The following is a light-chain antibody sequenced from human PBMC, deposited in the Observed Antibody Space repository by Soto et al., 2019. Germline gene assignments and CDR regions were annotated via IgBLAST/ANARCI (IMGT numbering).Light chain of an antibody. CDR1: QSVSSS. CDR2: GAS. J-gene: IGKJ1*01. CDR3: QQRSRWART. Sequence: EIVLTQSPATLSLSPGERVTLSCRASQSVSSSLAWYQQKPGQAPRLLIYGASNSATGIPVRFSGSGSGTDFTLTISSLEPADFAVYYCQQRSRWARTFGQGTKVDIK. V-gene: IGKV3-11*01.